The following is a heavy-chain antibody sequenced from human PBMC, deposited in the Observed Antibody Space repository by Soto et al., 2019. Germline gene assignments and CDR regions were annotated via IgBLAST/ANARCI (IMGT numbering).Heavy chain of an antibody. CDR2: INHSGST. J-gene: IGHJ4*02. V-gene: IGHV4-34*01. D-gene: IGHD3-22*01. Sequence: QVQLQQWGAGLLKPSETLSLTCAVYGGSFSGSYWSWIRQPPGKGLEWSGEINHSGSTNYNPSLKSRVTISVDTSKDQFSLNLSSVTAADTAVYYCARDYYDSSGRTTIDYWGQGTLVTVSS. CDR3: ARDYYDSSGRTTIDY. CDR1: GGSFSGSY.